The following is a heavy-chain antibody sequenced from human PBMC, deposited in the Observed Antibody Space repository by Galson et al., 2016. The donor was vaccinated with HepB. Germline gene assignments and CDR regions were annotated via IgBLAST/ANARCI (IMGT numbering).Heavy chain of an antibody. J-gene: IGHJ4*02. D-gene: IGHD5-12*01. CDR1: GGTFSSYA. CDR3: ASSWGFSGYAGGY. Sequence: SVKVSCKASGGTFSSYAITWVRQAPGQGLERMGGIIPIFGTANYAQNFQGRVTITADESTSTAYMELSSLRSEDTAVYFCASSWGFSGYAGGYWGQGTLVTVSS. CDR2: IIPIFGTA. V-gene: IGHV1-69*13.